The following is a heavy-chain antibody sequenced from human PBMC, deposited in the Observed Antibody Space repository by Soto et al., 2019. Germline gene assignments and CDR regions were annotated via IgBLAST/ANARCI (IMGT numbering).Heavy chain of an antibody. J-gene: IGHJ4*02. CDR1: GGSITSYY. CDR2: IYYTEST. V-gene: IGHV4-59*01. Sequence: QVQLQESGPGLVKPSETLSLTCTVSGGSITSYYWSWIRQSPGKGLEWIGYIYYTESTIYNPSLKRRVTISVDTTKNQPSLKLTSVTAADTAKYYCATHLWGEGSGDNWGQGTLVTVSS. D-gene: IGHD3-16*01. CDR3: ATHLWGEGSGDN.